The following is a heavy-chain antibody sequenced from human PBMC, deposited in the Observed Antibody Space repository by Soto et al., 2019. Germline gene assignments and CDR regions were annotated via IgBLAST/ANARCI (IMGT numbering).Heavy chain of an antibody. CDR2: INHSGST. CDR1: GGSFSGYY. Sequence: QVQLQQWGAGLLKPSETLSLTCAVYGGSFSGYYWSWIRQPPGKGLEWIGEINHSGSTNYNPSLKSLVTISVDTSKNQFSLKLSSVTAADTAVYYCAREAVAAAVDYWGQGTLVTVSS. J-gene: IGHJ4*02. D-gene: IGHD2-15*01. V-gene: IGHV4-34*01. CDR3: AREAVAAAVDY.